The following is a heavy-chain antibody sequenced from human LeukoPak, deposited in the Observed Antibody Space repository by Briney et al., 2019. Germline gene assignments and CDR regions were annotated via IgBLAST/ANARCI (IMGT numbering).Heavy chain of an antibody. CDR2: INHSGST. D-gene: IGHD3-22*01. CDR1: GGSFSGYY. J-gene: IGHJ4*02. V-gene: IGHV4-34*01. Sequence: PSETLSLTCAVYGGSFSGYYWSWIRQPPGKGPEWIGEINHSGSTNYNPSLKSRVTISVDTSKNQFSLKLSSVTAADTAVYYCARAPYYYDSSGYYYGFDYWGQGTLVTVSS. CDR3: ARAPYYYDSSGYYYGFDY.